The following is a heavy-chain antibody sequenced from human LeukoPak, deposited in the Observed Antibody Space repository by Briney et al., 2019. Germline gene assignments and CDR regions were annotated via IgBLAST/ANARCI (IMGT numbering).Heavy chain of an antibody. Sequence: GGSLRLSCAASGFTFSSYSMNWVRQAPGKGLEWVSYISSSSSTIYYADSVKGRFTISRDNAKNSLYLQMDSQRDEDTAVYYCATETIGRHYDYWGQGTLLTVSS. CDR2: ISSSSSTI. CDR1: GFTFSSYS. J-gene: IGHJ4*02. CDR3: ATETIGRHYDY. V-gene: IGHV3-48*02. D-gene: IGHD1-14*01.